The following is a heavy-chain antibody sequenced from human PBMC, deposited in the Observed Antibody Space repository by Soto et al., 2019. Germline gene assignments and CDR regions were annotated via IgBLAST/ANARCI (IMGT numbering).Heavy chain of an antibody. CDR3: ARAGPPDPTWIRFDD. CDR2: IYYSGST. J-gene: IGHJ4*02. CDR1: GGSISSDSYY. D-gene: IGHD5-18*01. V-gene: IGHV4-31*03. Sequence: PSETLSLTCTVSGGSISSDSYYWSWIRQPPGKGLEWIGYIYYSGSTYYNPSLTSRVTISVDTSKNQFSLKLSSVTAADTAVYYCARAGPPDPTWIRFDDWGQGTLVTVSS.